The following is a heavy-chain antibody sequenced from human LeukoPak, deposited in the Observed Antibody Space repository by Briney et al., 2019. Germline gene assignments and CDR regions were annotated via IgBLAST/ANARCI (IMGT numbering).Heavy chain of an antibody. Sequence: SQTLSLTCNVSGGSISSGGYYWSWIRQHPGKGLEWIGHIYYSGSTYYNPSLKSRVTISVDTSKNQFSLKLSSVTAADTAVYYCARERFTGTTSYWGQGTLVTVSS. CDR2: IYYSGST. D-gene: IGHD1-1*01. CDR3: ARERFTGTTSY. J-gene: IGHJ4*02. CDR1: GGSISSGGYY. V-gene: IGHV4-31*03.